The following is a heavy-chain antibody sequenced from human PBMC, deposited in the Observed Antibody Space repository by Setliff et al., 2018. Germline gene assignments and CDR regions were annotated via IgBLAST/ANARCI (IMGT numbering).Heavy chain of an antibody. CDR3: ARDRYDNSWSGTSITAPHDAFDI. CDR2: IKPSGGLT. Sequence: ASVKVSCKASGYTLTNYYMHWVRQAPGQGLEWMGIIKPSGGLTRYAQKFQGRVTMTRDTSTSTVYMVVSSLRSEDTAAYYCARDRYDNSWSGTSITAPHDAFDIWGQGTMVTVSS. V-gene: IGHV1-46*03. D-gene: IGHD3-3*01. CDR1: GYTLTNYY. J-gene: IGHJ3*02.